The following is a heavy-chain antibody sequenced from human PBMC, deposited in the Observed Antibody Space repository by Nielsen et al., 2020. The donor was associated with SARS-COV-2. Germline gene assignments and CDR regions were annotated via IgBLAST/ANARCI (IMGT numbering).Heavy chain of an antibody. D-gene: IGHD2-15*01. J-gene: IGHJ5*02. CDR3: ARGAAFFDP. CDR2: RHYTGNT. Sequence: SETLSLTCSVSGGSFSSGGSSYSWIRQRPGKGLEWIGLRHYTGNTYSNPSLQSRLIISVDTSKNQFSLSLNSVTDADTAIYYCARGAAFFDPWGQGIRVTVSS. V-gene: IGHV4-31*03. CDR1: GGSFSSGGSS.